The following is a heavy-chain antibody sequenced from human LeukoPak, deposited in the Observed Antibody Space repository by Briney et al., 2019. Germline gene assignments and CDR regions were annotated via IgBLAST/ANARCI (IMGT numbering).Heavy chain of an antibody. D-gene: IGHD3-22*01. V-gene: IGHV4-39*02. Sequence: SETLSLTCTVSGGSISSSDYFWDWIRQSAGKGLEWIASIYYSGTTYYNPSLKSRLTISIDTSKNQLSLRLSSVTAADTAVYYCARDFAKTDYCDSSDDWGAFDIWGQGTMVTVSS. CDR3: ARDFAKTDYCDSSDDWGAFDI. CDR2: IYYSGTT. J-gene: IGHJ3*02. CDR1: GGSISSSDYF.